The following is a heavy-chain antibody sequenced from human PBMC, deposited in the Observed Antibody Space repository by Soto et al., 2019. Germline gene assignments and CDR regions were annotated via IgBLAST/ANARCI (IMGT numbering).Heavy chain of an antibody. J-gene: IGHJ4*02. CDR2: ISYDGSNK. V-gene: IGHV3-30*18. CDR3: AKALIAAAGTGSYFDY. Sequence: QVQLVESGGGVVQPGRSLRLSCAASGFTFSSYGMYWVRQAPGKGLEWVAVISYDGSNKYYADSVKGRFTISRDNSKNTLYLQMNCLRAEDTAVYYCAKALIAAAGTGSYFDYWGQGTLVTVSS. CDR1: GFTFSSYG. D-gene: IGHD6-13*01.